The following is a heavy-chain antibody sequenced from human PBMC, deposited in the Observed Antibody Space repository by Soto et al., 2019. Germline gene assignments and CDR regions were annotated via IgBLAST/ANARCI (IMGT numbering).Heavy chain of an antibody. J-gene: IGHJ6*02. D-gene: IGHD1-1*01. CDR2: IYHGEST. Sequence: QLQLQESGSGLVKPSQTLSLNCAVSGGSISSGGYSWSCLRLPPGKGLEWSGYIYHGESTNYNPSLMTRVTMSVDGAMLQMSLSLKSAAPEYTAVYYCARASRSNTTCGVDAGGQGTTVTVSS. CDR3: ARASRSNTTCGVDA. V-gene: IGHV4-30-2*01. CDR1: GGSISSGGYS.